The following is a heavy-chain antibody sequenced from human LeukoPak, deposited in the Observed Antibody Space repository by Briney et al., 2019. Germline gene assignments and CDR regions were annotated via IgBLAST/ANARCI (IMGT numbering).Heavy chain of an antibody. CDR3: AKIWGGYRVFDY. CDR2: ISGSGGST. V-gene: IGHV3-23*01. CDR1: GFTFSSYA. J-gene: IGHJ4*02. D-gene: IGHD3-3*01. Sequence: GGSLRLSCVASGFTFSSYAMSWVRQAPGKGLEWVSGISGSGGSTYYADSVKGRFTISRDNSKNTLYLQLNSLRAEDTTVYYCAKIWGGYRVFDYWGQGTLVTVSS.